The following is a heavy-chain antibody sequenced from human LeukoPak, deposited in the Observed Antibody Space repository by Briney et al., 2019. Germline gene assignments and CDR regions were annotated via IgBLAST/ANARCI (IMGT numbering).Heavy chain of an antibody. V-gene: IGHV3-30-3*01. Sequence: GGSLRLPRAASGFTFSSYAMHWVRQAPGKGREWVADLSYDGSNKYYADALKGRFTISRDNSKNTLYLQINSMRGEDTAVYYCARDYLVVVPAAPPPGEDINSWFDPWGQGTLVTVSS. J-gene: IGHJ5*02. CDR1: GFTFSSYA. D-gene: IGHD2-2*01. CDR3: ARDYLVVVPAAPPPGEDINSWFDP. CDR2: LSYDGSNK.